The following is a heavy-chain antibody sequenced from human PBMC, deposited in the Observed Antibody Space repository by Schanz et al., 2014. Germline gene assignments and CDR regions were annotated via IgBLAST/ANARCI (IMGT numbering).Heavy chain of an antibody. V-gene: IGHV3-66*01. CDR2: IYSGGST. D-gene: IGHD6-6*01. Sequence: EVQLLESGGGLVQPGGSLRLSCAVSGFTFSSYAMSWVRQAPGKGLVWVSVIYSGGSTYYADSVSGRFTISRDNSKNTLYLQMNRLRAEDTAVYYCARGYSSSMDVGGQGTTVTVSS. J-gene: IGHJ6*02. CDR1: GFTFSSYA. CDR3: ARGYSSSMDV.